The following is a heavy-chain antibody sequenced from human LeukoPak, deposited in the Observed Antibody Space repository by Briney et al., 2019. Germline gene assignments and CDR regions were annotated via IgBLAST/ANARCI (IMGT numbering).Heavy chain of an antibody. J-gene: IGHJ4*02. Sequence: GGSLRLSCAASGFTFSSYGMHWVRQAPGKGLEWVAVISYDGSNKYYADSVKGRFTISRDNSKNTLYLQMNSLRVEDTAVYYCAKESAPYYDYVWGSYRWDYWGQGTLVTVSS. CDR3: AKESAPYYDYVWGSYRWDY. CDR2: ISYDGSNK. D-gene: IGHD3-16*02. CDR1: GFTFSSYG. V-gene: IGHV3-30*18.